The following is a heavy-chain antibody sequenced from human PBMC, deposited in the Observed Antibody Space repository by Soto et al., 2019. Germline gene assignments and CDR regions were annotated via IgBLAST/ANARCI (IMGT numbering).Heavy chain of an antibody. CDR2: IYYSGST. CDR3: ARHIPQFRDYDYVWGSYRFDY. CDR1: GGSISSSSYY. J-gene: IGHJ4*02. V-gene: IGHV4-39*01. Sequence: KASETLSLTCTVSGGSISSSSYYWGWIRQPPGKGLEWIGSIYYSGSTYYNPSLKSRVTISVDTSKNQFSLKLSSVTAADTAVYYCARHIPQFRDYDYVWGSYRFDYWGQGTLVTVSS. D-gene: IGHD3-16*02.